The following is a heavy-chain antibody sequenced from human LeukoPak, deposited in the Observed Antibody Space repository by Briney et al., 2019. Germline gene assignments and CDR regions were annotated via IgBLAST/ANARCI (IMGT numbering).Heavy chain of an antibody. CDR3: ARRLRDYVWGSFREAWVDY. CDR2: IYTSGST. D-gene: IGHD3-16*01. CDR1: GGSISSGSYY. Sequence: SQTLSLTCTVSGGSISSGSYYWSWIRQPAGKGLEWIGRIYTSGSTNYNPSLKSRVTISVDTSKNQFSLKLSSVTAADTAVYYWARRLRDYVWGSFREAWVDYWGQGTLVTVSS. V-gene: IGHV4-61*02. J-gene: IGHJ4*02.